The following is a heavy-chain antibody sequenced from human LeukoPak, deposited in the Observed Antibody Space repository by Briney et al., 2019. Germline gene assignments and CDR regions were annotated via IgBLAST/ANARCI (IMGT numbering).Heavy chain of an antibody. V-gene: IGHV1-46*01. CDR2: INPSGGST. D-gene: IGHD3-22*01. Sequence: ASVKVSCKASGYTFTSYYMHWVRQAPGQGLEWMGIINPSGGSTSYAQKFQGRVTMTRDTSTSTVYMEQSSLRSEDTAVYYCARGNYDSSGYYEYYFDYWGQGTLVTVSS. CDR3: ARGNYDSSGYYEYYFDY. CDR1: GYTFTSYY. J-gene: IGHJ4*02.